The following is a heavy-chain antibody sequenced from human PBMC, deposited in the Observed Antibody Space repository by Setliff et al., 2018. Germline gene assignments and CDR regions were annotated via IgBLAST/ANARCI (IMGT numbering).Heavy chain of an antibody. CDR2: IYYSGST. V-gene: IGHV4-39*01. D-gene: IGHD3-22*01. Sequence: SETLSLTCTVSGGSIRSSYYYWGWIRQPPGKGLEWIGSIYYSGSTYYSPSLKRRVTISVDTSKNQFSLKLSSVTAADTAVYYCATRTYYDSNGYYYAIAGPFDIWGQGTMVTVSS. J-gene: IGHJ3*02. CDR3: ATRTYYDSNGYYYAIAGPFDI. CDR1: GGSIRSSYYY.